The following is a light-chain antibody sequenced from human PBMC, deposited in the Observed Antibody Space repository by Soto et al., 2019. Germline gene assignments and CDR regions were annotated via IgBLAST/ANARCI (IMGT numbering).Light chain of an antibody. CDR1: QGISSW. J-gene: IGKJ1*01. CDR2: AAS. V-gene: IGKV1D-12*01. CDR3: HQSHSSPRT. Sequence: DRHMVQYGYSVSACFGASVTITFRASQGISSWLAWYQQKPGKAPKLLIYAASSLQSGVPSRFSGSGSGTDFTLTISSLQPEDFATYYCHQSHSSPRTFGQGTKVDIK.